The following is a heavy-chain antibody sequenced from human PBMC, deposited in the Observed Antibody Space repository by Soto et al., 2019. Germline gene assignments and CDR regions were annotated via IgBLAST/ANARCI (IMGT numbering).Heavy chain of an antibody. D-gene: IGHD1-26*01. Sequence: EVQLVESGGGLVQPGRSLRLSCAASGFTFDDYAMHWVRQAPGKGLEWVSGISWNSGSIGYADSVKGRFTISRDNAKNSLYLQMNSLRAEDTALYYCARGKVGAAAQDYWGQGTLVTVSS. V-gene: IGHV3-9*01. CDR3: ARGKVGAAAQDY. CDR2: ISWNSGSI. CDR1: GFTFDDYA. J-gene: IGHJ4*02.